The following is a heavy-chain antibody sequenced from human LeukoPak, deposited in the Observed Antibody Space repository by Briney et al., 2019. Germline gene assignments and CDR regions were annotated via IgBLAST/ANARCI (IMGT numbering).Heavy chain of an antibody. CDR1: GFTFRNYW. CDR2: IDNDGSDR. V-gene: IGHV3-74*01. CDR3: ARINDD. Sequence: GGSLRLSCAASGFTFRNYWIHWVRQAPGKGLVWISRIDNDGSDRIYADSVKGRFTISRDNAKNTLYLQMNSLRAEDTAVYYCARINDDWGQGTLVTVSS. D-gene: IGHD3-16*01. J-gene: IGHJ4*02.